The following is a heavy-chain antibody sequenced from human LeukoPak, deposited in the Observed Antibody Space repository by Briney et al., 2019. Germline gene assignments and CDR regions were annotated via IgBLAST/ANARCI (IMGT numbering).Heavy chain of an antibody. J-gene: IGHJ6*02. Sequence: GASVKVSCKASGYTFTSYAMNWVRQASGQGLEWMGWINTNTGNPTYAQGFTGRFVFSLDTSVSTAYLQISSLKAEDTAVYYCARRYYYDSSGYPYYYYYGMDVWGQGTTVTVSS. D-gene: IGHD3-22*01. CDR1: GYTFTSYA. V-gene: IGHV7-4-1*02. CDR2: INTNTGNP. CDR3: ARRYYYDSSGYPYYYYYGMDV.